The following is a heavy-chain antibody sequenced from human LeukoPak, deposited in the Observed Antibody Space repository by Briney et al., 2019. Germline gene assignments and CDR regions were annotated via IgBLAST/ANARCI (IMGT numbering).Heavy chain of an antibody. CDR1: GYTFTSYD. CDR2: MNPNSGST. J-gene: IGHJ6*02. CDR3: ARGNDFWSGYYIRSYYYYGMDV. Sequence: GASVKVSCKASGYTFTSYDINWVRQATGQGLEWMGWMNPNSGSTGYAQKFQGRVTMTRNTSISTAYMELSSLRSEDTAVYYCARGNDFWSGYYIRSYYYYGMDVWGQGTTVTVSS. V-gene: IGHV1-8*01. D-gene: IGHD3-3*01.